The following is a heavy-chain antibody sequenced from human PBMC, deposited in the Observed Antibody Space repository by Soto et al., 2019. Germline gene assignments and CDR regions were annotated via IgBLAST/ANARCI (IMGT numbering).Heavy chain of an antibody. CDR2: IYYSGST. D-gene: IGHD3-10*01. J-gene: IGHJ4*02. V-gene: IGHV4-39*01. CDR3: ARHGDGSGSYLFDY. Sequence: SETLSLTCTVSGGSISSSSYYWGWIRQPPGKGLEWIGSIYYSGSTYYNPSLKSRVTISVDTSKNQFSLKLSSVTAADTAVYYCARHGDGSGSYLFDYWGQGTLVTVSS. CDR1: GGSISSSSYY.